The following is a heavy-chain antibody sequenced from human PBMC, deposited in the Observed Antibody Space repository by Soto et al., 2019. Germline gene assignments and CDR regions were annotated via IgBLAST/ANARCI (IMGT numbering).Heavy chain of an antibody. V-gene: IGHV4-39*01. CDR1: SGSITSDGYN. CDR3: ASFSGNAFDV. Sequence: QLQLRESGPGLVKPSETLSLACTVSSGSITSDGYNWDWIRQPPGKGLQGIGTIYYTGRTDYNPSLTSRVVSSADTPKNQSSLKLSSATAAETAVDYCASFSGNAFDVWGHGTSVIVSP. J-gene: IGHJ3*01. CDR2: IYYTGRT.